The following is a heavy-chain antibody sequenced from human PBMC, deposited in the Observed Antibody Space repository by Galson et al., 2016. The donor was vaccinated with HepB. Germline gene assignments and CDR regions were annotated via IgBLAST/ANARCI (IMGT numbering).Heavy chain of an antibody. CDR1: GFAFSGYA. D-gene: IGHD6-19*01. J-gene: IGHJ4*02. V-gene: IGHV3-23*01. CDR3: AKPYTSGWLTSFDH. Sequence: SLRLSCAASGFAFSGYAVNWVRQAPGKGLEWIASISLSGATKHYADSVKGRFTISRDNSKSTLFLEMNSLRTDDTAIYYCAKPYTSGWLTSFDHWGQGTLVTVSS. CDR2: ISLSGATK.